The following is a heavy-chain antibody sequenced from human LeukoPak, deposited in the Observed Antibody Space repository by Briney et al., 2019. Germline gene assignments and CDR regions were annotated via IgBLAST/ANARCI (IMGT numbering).Heavy chain of an antibody. J-gene: IGHJ4*02. CDR2: IYYSGST. Sequence: PSETLSLTCTVSGGSISSYYWSWIRQPPGKGLEWIGHIYYSGSTNYNPSLKSRVTISVDTSKNQFSLKMTSVTAADTAVYYCVRHPWRMGSRDYNFDYWGQGTLVTVSS. V-gene: IGHV4-59*08. CDR1: GGSISSYY. CDR3: VRHPWRMGSRDYNFDY. D-gene: IGHD3-16*01.